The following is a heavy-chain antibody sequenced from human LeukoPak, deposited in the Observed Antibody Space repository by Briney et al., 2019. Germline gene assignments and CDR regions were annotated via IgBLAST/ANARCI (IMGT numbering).Heavy chain of an antibody. J-gene: IGHJ6*02. Sequence: SETLSLTCTASGGSISGYYYNWIRQPPGKGLEWIGYIYYSGSTNYNRSLKSRVTISLDTSKNQFSLKLSSVTAADTAVYYCARHLIGDDSSGYPGYYYYGMDVWGQGTTVTVSS. D-gene: IGHD3-22*01. V-gene: IGHV4-59*08. CDR1: GGSISGYY. CDR2: IYYSGST. CDR3: ARHLIGDDSSGYPGYYYYGMDV.